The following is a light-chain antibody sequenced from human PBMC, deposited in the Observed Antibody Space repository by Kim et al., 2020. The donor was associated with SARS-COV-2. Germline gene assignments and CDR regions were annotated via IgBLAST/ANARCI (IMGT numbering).Light chain of an antibody. CDR1: QSVSNN. CDR2: GAS. CDR3: QQYSNWPPWT. Sequence: SPGERVILSCRASQSVSNNLAWYQQRPGQAPRLLIYGASTRATDIPVRFTGSGSGTEFTLTISSLRSEDFAVYYCQQYSNWPPWTFGQGTKVDIK. V-gene: IGKV3-15*01. J-gene: IGKJ1*01.